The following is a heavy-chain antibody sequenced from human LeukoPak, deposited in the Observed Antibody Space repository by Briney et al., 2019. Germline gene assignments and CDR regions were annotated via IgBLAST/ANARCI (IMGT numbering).Heavy chain of an antibody. Sequence: GGSLRLSCAASGFTVSSNYMSWVRQAPGKGLEWVSVIYSGGSSYYADSVKGRFTISRDNSKNTLYLQMNSLRAEDTAVYYCARVSVEYSYGPTTDYFDYWGQGTLVTVSS. D-gene: IGHD5-18*01. CDR1: GFTVSSNY. CDR2: IYSGGSS. V-gene: IGHV3-53*01. CDR3: ARVSVEYSYGPTTDYFDY. J-gene: IGHJ4*02.